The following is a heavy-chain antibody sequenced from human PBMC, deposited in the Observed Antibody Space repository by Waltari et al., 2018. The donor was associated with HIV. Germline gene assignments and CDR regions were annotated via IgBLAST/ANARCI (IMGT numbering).Heavy chain of an antibody. Sequence: VESGGDWVQPGGSLKISCAASGFTFSSFWMTWVRQAPGRGPEWVANVKYDNSWSFYADSVRCRFTIFRDNSKKVVFLQMNNLTIDDSATYLCARSHSGRFDYWGQGTVVTVSS. D-gene: IGHD1-26*01. V-gene: IGHV3-7*01. J-gene: IGHJ4*02. CDR1: GFTFSSFW. CDR2: VKYDNSWS. CDR3: ARSHSGRFDY.